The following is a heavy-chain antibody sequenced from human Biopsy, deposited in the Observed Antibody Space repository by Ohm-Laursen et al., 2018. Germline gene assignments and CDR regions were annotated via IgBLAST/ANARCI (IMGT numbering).Heavy chain of an antibody. J-gene: IGHJ6*02. CDR3: ARATNSTGWPYYYLYGMDV. CDR1: GDSLSSYF. D-gene: IGHD2/OR15-2a*01. Sequence: GTLSLTCAVSGDSLSSYFWNWIRQTPGKGLEWIGYIYYSGSTNYNPSLKSRVTISVDTSKNQFSLRLNSVTATDTAVYYCARATNSTGWPYYYLYGMDVWGQGTTVTVSS. CDR2: IYYSGST. V-gene: IGHV4-59*01.